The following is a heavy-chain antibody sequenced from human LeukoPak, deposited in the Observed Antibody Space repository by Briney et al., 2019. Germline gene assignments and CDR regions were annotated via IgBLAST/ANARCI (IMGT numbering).Heavy chain of an antibody. D-gene: IGHD6-19*01. Sequence: KPSETLSLTCTVSGVSISNFHWNWVRQPPGKGLEWIGNIHYSGTTHYNPSLKGRVTISLDTSKNQFSLNLSSVTAADTAVYYCVRDGGSGWTDFDYWGQGTLVTVSS. CDR3: VRDGGSGWTDFDY. V-gene: IGHV4-59*01. CDR1: GVSISNFH. CDR2: IHYSGTT. J-gene: IGHJ4*02.